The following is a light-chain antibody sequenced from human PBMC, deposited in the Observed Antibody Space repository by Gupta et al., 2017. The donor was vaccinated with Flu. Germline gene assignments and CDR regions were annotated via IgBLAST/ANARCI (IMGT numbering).Light chain of an antibody. J-gene: IGKJ1*01. CDR2: GAS. CDR3: QQEDSTPRT. Sequence: DIVMTQSPDSLAVSLGERATINCKSSQSLLYASNNKNYLAWYQQKPGQPPKLLIYGASTRESGVPDRFSGSGSGTDFALTISGLQAEDVAVYYCQQEDSTPRTFGQGTKVEIK. CDR1: QSLLYASNNKNY. V-gene: IGKV4-1*01.